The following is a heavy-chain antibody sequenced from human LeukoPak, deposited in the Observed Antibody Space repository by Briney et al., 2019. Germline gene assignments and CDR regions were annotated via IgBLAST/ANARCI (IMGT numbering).Heavy chain of an antibody. CDR1: GGSISSGSYY. CDR2: IHYSGRT. D-gene: IGHD3-22*01. V-gene: IGHV4-31*03. J-gene: IGHJ4*02. Sequence: PSETLSLTCTVSGGSISSGSYYWSWIRQHPGRGLEWIGYIHYSGRTYYNPSLKSRVIISIDTSKNQLSLKLSSVTAADTAVYDCASSYYYDSSGISDVDNWGQGTLVTVSS. CDR3: ASSYYYDSSGISDVDN.